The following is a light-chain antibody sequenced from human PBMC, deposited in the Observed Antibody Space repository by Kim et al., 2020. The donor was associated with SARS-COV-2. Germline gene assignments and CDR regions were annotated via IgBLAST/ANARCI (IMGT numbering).Light chain of an antibody. CDR1: QSVRSSY. J-gene: IGKJ3*01. CDR2: GAS. CDR3: QQYGRSPPFT. Sequence: PGERPTLSCRASQSVRSSYLTWYQQKPGQAPRLLIYGASRRATGIPDRFSGSGSGTDFALTISRLEPEDFAIYYCQQYGRSPPFTFGPGTKVDIK. V-gene: IGKV3-20*01.